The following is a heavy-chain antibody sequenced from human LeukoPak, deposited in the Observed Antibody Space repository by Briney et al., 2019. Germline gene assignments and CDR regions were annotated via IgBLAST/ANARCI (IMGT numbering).Heavy chain of an antibody. CDR1: GDTFTGYY. Sequence: ASVKVSCKASGDTFTGYYMNWVRQAPGQGLEWMGRINPNSGGTNYAQKFQGRVTMTRDTSINTAYMELSRLRSDDTAVYYCARDGEKDSSGYYYYYYMDVWGKGTTVTVSS. D-gene: IGHD3-22*01. CDR2: INPNSGGT. J-gene: IGHJ6*03. V-gene: IGHV1-2*06. CDR3: ARDGEKDSSGYYYYYYMDV.